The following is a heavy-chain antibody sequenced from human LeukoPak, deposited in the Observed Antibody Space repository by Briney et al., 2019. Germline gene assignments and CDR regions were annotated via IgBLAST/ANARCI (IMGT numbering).Heavy chain of an antibody. J-gene: IGHJ4*02. CDR2: ISTRSNPI. V-gene: IGHV3-11*01. CDR1: GFSFSDFY. D-gene: IGHD1-26*01. Sequence: GGSLRLSCAASGFSFSDFYMSWIRQAPGMGLEWISYISTRSNPIYYADSVKGRFTISRDDAKNSLYLQMNSLRDEDTAVYFCAREARGSGRDFDYWGQGILVTVSS. CDR3: AREARGSGRDFDY.